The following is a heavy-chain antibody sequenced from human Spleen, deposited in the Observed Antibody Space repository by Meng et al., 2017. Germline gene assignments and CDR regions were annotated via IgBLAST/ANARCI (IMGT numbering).Heavy chain of an antibody. CDR2: INPNSGGT. Sequence: ASVKVSCKASGYTFTGYYMHWVRQASGQGLEWMGRINPNSGGTNYAQKFQGRVTMTRDTSISTAYMELSRLRSDDTAVYYCARDWGVGSGSYPLYHYYYGMNVWGQGTTVTVSS. V-gene: IGHV1-2*06. CDR3: ARDWGVGSGSYPLYHYYYGMNV. J-gene: IGHJ6*02. D-gene: IGHD3-10*01. CDR1: GYTFTGYY.